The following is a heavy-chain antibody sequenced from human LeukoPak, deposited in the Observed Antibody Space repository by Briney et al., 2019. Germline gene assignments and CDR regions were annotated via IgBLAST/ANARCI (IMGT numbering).Heavy chain of an antibody. D-gene: IGHD2-21*02. V-gene: IGHV4-59*08. Sequence: PSETLSLTCTVSGGSSGDYYWSWIRQSPGKGLEWIGYIYYRGGTNYNPSLERRVSISGDPSKSEFSLKLTSVTAADTAVYYCARGRLIVTPAIYYLESWGQGTLVTVSS. CDR3: ARGRLIVTPAIYYLES. CDR1: GGSSGDYY. CDR2: IYYRGGT. J-gene: IGHJ4*02.